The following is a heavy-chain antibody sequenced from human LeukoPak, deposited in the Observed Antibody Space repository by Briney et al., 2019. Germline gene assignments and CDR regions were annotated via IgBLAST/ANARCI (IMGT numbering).Heavy chain of an antibody. Sequence: GGSLRLSCAASGFTFSSYGMHWVRQAPGKGLEWVAFIRYDGSNKYYADSVKGRFTISRDNAKNSLYLQMNSLRAEDTAVYYCARNGMTTIDYWGQGTLVSVSS. CDR2: IRYDGSNK. CDR1: GFTFSSYG. CDR3: ARNGMTTIDY. J-gene: IGHJ4*02. V-gene: IGHV3-30*02. D-gene: IGHD5-24*01.